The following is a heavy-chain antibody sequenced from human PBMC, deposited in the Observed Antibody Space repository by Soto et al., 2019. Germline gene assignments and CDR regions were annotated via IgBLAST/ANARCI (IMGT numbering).Heavy chain of an antibody. CDR1: GFTFSNYA. CDR2: ISNSDDST. J-gene: IGHJ4*02. CDR3: AKRSLTPLCSSSNCYSPLDH. Sequence: EVQLLQSGGDLVQPGGSLRLSCAASGFTFSNYAMTWVRQAPGKGLEWVATISNSDDSTFYADSVKGRFTISRDNSNITLYRQMNSLRGEDTAVFYCAKRSLTPLCSSSNCYSPLDHWGQGALFTVSS. D-gene: IGHD2-15*01. V-gene: IGHV3-23*01.